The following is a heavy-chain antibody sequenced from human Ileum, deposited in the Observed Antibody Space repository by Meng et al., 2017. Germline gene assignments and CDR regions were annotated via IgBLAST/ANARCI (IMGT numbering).Heavy chain of an antibody. D-gene: IGHD2/OR15-2a*01. CDR3: AREPVFRGWLDP. Sequence: GGGVGTVEGSLRLYCEAAGFTFSPCAVQWVSQMPAKVLVRVAVNWYDGGVKWCAESVKGRFTISRDNSKSTLYLQMNSLRPADTAVYNCAREPVFRGWLDPWGQGTLVTVSS. V-gene: IGHV3-30*04. CDR1: GFTFSPCA. CDR2: NWYDGGVK. J-gene: IGHJ5*02.